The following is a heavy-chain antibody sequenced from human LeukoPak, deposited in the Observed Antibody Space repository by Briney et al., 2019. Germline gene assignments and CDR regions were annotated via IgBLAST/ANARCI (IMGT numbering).Heavy chain of an antibody. V-gene: IGHV3-23*01. CDR1: GFTFSSYA. CDR3: ARAHCSSTSCYEPYYMDV. D-gene: IGHD2-2*01. Sequence: GGSLRLSCAASGFTFSSYAMSWVRQAPGKGLEWVSAISGSGGSTYYADSVKGRFTISRDNSKNTLYLQMNSLRAEDTAVYYCARAHCSSTSCYEPYYMDVWGKGTTVTVSS. J-gene: IGHJ6*03. CDR2: ISGSGGST.